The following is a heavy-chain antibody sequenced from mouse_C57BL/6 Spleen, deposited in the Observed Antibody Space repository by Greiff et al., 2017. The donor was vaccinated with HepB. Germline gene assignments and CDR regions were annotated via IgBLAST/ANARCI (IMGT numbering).Heavy chain of an antibody. Sequence: EVHLVESEGGLVQPGSSMKLSCTASGFTFSDYYMAWVRQVPEKGLEWVANINYDGSSTYYLDSLKSRFIISRDNAKNILYLQMSSLKSEDTATYYCARGGSSYDYYAMDYWGQGTSVTVSS. J-gene: IGHJ4*01. V-gene: IGHV5-16*01. CDR3: ARGGSSYDYYAMDY. D-gene: IGHD1-1*01. CDR1: GFTFSDYY. CDR2: INYDGSST.